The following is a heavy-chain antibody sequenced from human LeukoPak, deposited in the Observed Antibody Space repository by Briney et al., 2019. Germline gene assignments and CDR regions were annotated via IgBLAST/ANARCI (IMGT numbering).Heavy chain of an antibody. CDR1: GYTFTSYA. Sequence: ASVKVSCKASGYTFTSYAIHWVRQAPGQRLEWMGWINAGNGNTKYSQKFQGRVTITRDTSASTAYMDLSSLRSEDTAVYYCARGVAVDYYFDYWGQGTLVTVSS. J-gene: IGHJ4*02. D-gene: IGHD3-3*01. CDR3: ARGVAVDYYFDY. V-gene: IGHV1-3*01. CDR2: INAGNGNT.